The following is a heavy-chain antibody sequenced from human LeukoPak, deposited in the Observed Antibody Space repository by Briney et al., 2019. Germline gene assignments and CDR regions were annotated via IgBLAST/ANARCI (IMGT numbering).Heavy chain of an antibody. CDR2: IKQDGSEK. Sequence: PGGSLRLSCAASGFTFSSYWMSWVRQAPGKGLEWVANIKQDGSEKYYVDSVKGRFTISRDNAKNSLYLQMNSLRAEDTAVYYCARDMRGVGYDFWSGYYNSPVTPAEESGYWGQGTLVTVSS. J-gene: IGHJ4*02. CDR3: ARDMRGVGYDFWSGYYNSPVTPAEESGY. CDR1: GFTFSSYW. V-gene: IGHV3-7*01. D-gene: IGHD3-3*01.